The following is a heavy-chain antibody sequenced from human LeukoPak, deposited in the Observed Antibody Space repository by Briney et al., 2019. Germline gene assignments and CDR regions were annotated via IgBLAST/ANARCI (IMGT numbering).Heavy chain of an antibody. CDR1: GFTFSSYS. J-gene: IGHJ5*02. CDR3: ARHQPDDYSGYH. D-gene: IGHD3-22*01. Sequence: GGSLRLSCAASGFTFSSYSMNWVRQAPGKGLEWVSYISSSSSTIYYADPVKGRFTISSDNAKNSLHLQMTSLRAEDTAVYYCARHQPDDYSGYHWGRGTLVTVSS. V-gene: IGHV3-48*04. CDR2: ISSSSSTI.